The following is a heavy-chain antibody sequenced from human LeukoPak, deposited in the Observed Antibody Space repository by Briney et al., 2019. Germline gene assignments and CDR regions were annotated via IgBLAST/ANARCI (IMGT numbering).Heavy chain of an antibody. CDR2: INIGGTTT. V-gene: IGHV3-21*06. Sequence: GGSLRLSCAACGFSFSTYTMNWARQAPGKGLEWVASINIGGTTTHYALSVKGRFTISRDNAQNVLYLQMNGLRGDDAAVYYCLRGDSRDFWGQGTLVTVSS. J-gene: IGHJ4*02. CDR3: LRGDSRDF. CDR1: GFSFSTYT. D-gene: IGHD3-22*01.